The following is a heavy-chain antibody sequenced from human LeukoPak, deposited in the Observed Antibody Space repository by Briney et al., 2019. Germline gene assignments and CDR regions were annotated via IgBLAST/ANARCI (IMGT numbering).Heavy chain of an antibody. V-gene: IGHV5-51*01. J-gene: IGHJ6*03. CDR2: IYPGDSDT. D-gene: IGHD2/OR15-2a*01. Sequence: GESLKISCKGSGYSFTSYWIGGVRQMPGKGLEWMGIIYPGDSDTRYSPSFQGQVTISADKSISTAYLQWSSLKASDTAMYYCASGTLSDYYYMDVWGKGTTVTVSS. CDR1: GYSFTSYW. CDR3: ASGTLSDYYYMDV.